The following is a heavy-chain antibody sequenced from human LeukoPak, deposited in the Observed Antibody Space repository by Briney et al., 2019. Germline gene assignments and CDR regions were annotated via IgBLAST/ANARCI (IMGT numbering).Heavy chain of an antibody. CDR2: MNPNSGNT. CDR3: ATVGLLLWFGESSLTFDY. D-gene: IGHD3-10*01. J-gene: IGHJ4*02. Sequence: GASVKVSCKASGYTFTSYDINWVRQATGQGLEWMGWMNPNSGNTGYAQKFQGRVTITRNTSISTAYMELSSLRSEDTAVYYCATVGLLLWFGESSLTFDYWGQGTLVTVSS. V-gene: IGHV1-8*03. CDR1: GYTFTSYD.